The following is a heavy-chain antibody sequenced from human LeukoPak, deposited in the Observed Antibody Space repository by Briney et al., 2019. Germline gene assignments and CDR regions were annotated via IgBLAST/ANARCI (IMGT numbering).Heavy chain of an antibody. V-gene: IGHV4-34*01. CDR3: ARETRYCSGGSCYRYYYYYMDV. J-gene: IGHJ6*03. D-gene: IGHD2-15*01. CDR2: INHSGST. CDR1: GGSFSGYY. Sequence: SETLSLTCAVYGGSFSGYYWSWIRQPPGKGLEWIGEINHSGSTNYNPSLKSRVTISVDTSKNQFSLKLSSVTAADTAVYYCARETRYCSGGSCYRYYYYYMDVWGKGTTVTVSS.